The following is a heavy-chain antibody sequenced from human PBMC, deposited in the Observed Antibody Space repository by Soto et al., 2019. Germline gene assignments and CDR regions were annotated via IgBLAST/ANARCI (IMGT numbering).Heavy chain of an antibody. CDR2: IYYSGTT. CDR1: GGSISSGGYY. J-gene: IGHJ5*02. Sequence: SETLSLTCTVSGGSISSGGYYWSWIRQHPGKGLEWIGYIYYSGTTYYNPSLKSRVTISVDTSKNQFSLKLSSVSAADTALYYCARFSLVVVPAPGFDPWGRGTLVTVSS. D-gene: IGHD2-2*01. V-gene: IGHV4-31*03. CDR3: ARFSLVVVPAPGFDP.